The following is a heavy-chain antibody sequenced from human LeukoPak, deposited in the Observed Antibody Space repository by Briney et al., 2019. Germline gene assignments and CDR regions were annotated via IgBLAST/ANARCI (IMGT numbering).Heavy chain of an antibody. CDR2: INPTGDGT. Sequence: ASVKVSCKASGGTFSSYAISWVRQAPGQGLEWMGVINPTGDGTTYSQKFQGRVTMTRDTSTSTVYMELNSLRSEDTAVYYCARDSYDFWSGYSFWGQGTQVTVSS. CDR3: ARDSYDFWSGYSF. J-gene: IGHJ4*02. CDR1: GGTFSSYA. V-gene: IGHV1-46*01. D-gene: IGHD3-3*01.